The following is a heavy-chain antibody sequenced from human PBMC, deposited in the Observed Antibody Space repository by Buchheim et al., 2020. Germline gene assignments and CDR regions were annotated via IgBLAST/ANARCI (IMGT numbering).Heavy chain of an antibody. CDR1: GGSISSGTYY. Sequence: QVQLQESGPGLVKPSQTLSLTCTVSGGSISSGTYYWSWIRQPAGKGLEWIGRIYTSGTTNYNPSLKSRVTFSVDTSKNQFSLKLSSVTAADTAVYYCARGGGLTGYYQQVSEYFQFWGQGTL. CDR2: IYTSGTT. CDR3: ARGGGLTGYYQQVSEYFQF. D-gene: IGHD3-9*01. J-gene: IGHJ1*01. V-gene: IGHV4-61*02.